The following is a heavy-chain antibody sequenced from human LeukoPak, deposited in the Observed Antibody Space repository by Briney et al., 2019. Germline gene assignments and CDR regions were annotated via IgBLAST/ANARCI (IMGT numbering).Heavy chain of an antibody. J-gene: IGHJ4*02. D-gene: IGHD6-19*01. CDR1: GGSISSSSYY. Sequence: SSETLSLTCTVSGGSISSSSYYWGWIRQPPGKGLEWIGSIYYSGSTYYNPSLKSRVTISVDTSKNQFSLKLSSVTAADTAVYYCARQWSSGWYVEGPFDYWGQGTLVTVSS. V-gene: IGHV4-39*01. CDR2: IYYSGST. CDR3: ARQWSSGWYVEGPFDY.